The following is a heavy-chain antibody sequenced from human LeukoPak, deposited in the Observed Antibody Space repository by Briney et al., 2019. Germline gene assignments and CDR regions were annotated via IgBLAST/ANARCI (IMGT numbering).Heavy chain of an antibody. V-gene: IGHV4-30-4*01. CDR1: GGSISTGGYY. CDR2: ISYSGGT. D-gene: IGHD3-10*01. CDR3: ASTSKYIGSGRDDSFDI. Sequence: PSETLSLTCTVSGGSISTGGYYWSWIRQPPGKGLEWIGYISYSGGTYYNPSLKSRVTISEDTSKGQFSLKMTSVTAADTAVYYCASTSKYIGSGRDDSFDIWGQGTMVTVS. J-gene: IGHJ3*02.